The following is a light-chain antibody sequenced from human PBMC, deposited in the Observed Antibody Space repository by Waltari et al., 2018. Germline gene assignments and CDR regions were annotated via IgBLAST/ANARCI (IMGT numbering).Light chain of an antibody. V-gene: IGLV1-44*01. CDR1: RSNIDART. Sequence: QSVLTQPPSTSGTPGQTVTIFCSGSRSNIDARTVNWYQQLPGTAPKLLIYSNNQRPSGVPDRFSGSKSGSSASLAISRLQSEDAADYYCAAWDDTLNGVLFGGGTKLTVL. CDR2: SNN. CDR3: AAWDDTLNGVL. J-gene: IGLJ2*01.